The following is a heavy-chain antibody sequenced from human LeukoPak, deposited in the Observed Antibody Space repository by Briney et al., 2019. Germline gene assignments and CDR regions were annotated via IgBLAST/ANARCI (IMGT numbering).Heavy chain of an antibody. Sequence: PGGSLRLSCAASGFTFSSYSMNWVRQAPGKGLEWVSSISSSSSYIYYADSVKGRFTISRDNAKNTLYLQMNSLRAEDTAVYYCARGEGLWELWLQGFDYWGQGTLVTVSS. J-gene: IGHJ4*02. CDR3: ARGEGLWELWLQGFDY. CDR2: ISSSSSYI. D-gene: IGHD5-18*01. CDR1: GFTFSSYS. V-gene: IGHV3-21*01.